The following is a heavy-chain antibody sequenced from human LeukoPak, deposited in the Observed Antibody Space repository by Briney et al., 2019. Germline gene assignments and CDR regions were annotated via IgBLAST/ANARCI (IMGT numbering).Heavy chain of an antibody. V-gene: IGHV1-24*01. J-gene: IGHJ5*02. D-gene: IGHD3-22*01. Sequence: ASVKVSCKVSGYTLTELSMHWVRQAPGKGLEWMGGFDPEDGETIYAQKFQGRVTMTEDTSTDTAYMELSSLRSEDTAVYYCARSVVVVPQKITNWFDPWGQGTLVTVSS. CDR2: FDPEDGET. CDR1: GYTLTELS. CDR3: ARSVVVVPQKITNWFDP.